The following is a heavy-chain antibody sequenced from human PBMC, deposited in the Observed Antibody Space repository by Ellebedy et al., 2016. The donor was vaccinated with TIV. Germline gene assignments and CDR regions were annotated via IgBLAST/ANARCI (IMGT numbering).Heavy chain of an antibody. CDR3: ARDSSSWYSRYYFDC. CDR1: GYTFASYG. J-gene: IGHJ4*02. CDR2: ISAYNGHT. V-gene: IGHV1-18*04. Sequence: AASVKVSCKASGYTFASYGLSWVRQAPGQGLEWMGWISAYNGHTNYAQNLQGRVTMTSDTSTSTAYMELRSLRSDDTAVYFCARDSSSWYSRYYFDCWGQGTLVTVSS. D-gene: IGHD6-13*01.